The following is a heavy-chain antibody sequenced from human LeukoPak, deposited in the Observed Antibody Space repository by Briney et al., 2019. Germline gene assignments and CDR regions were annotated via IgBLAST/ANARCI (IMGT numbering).Heavy chain of an antibody. CDR1: GFTFSSYA. Sequence: GGSLRPSCAASGFTFSSYAMSWVRQAPGKRLEWVSAISGSGGSTYYANSVKGRFTISRDNSKNTLYLQMNSLRAEDAAVYYCAKEDFWSGPDLLYLDYWGQGTLVTVSS. J-gene: IGHJ4*02. CDR3: AKEDFWSGPDLLYLDY. V-gene: IGHV3-23*01. D-gene: IGHD3-3*01. CDR2: ISGSGGST.